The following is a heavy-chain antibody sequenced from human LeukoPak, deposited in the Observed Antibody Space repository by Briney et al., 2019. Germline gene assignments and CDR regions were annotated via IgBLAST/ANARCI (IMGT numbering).Heavy chain of an antibody. CDR3: ARSLWFGELSPLDP. D-gene: IGHD3-10*01. Sequence: GGSLRLSCAASGFTFSSNSMNWVRQAPGKGLEWVSYISSSSTTIYYADSVKGRFTISRDNAKNSLYLQMNSLRAEDTAVYYCARSLWFGELSPLDPWGQGTLVTVSS. CDR1: GFTFSSNS. J-gene: IGHJ5*02. CDR2: ISSSSTTI. V-gene: IGHV3-48*01.